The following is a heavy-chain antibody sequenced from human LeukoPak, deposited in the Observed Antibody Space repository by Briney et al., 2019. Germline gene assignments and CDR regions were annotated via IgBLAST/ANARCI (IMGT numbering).Heavy chain of an antibody. Sequence: PSETLSLTCTVSGGSISSSSYYWGWIRQPPGKGLEWIGRIYTSGSTNYNPSLKSRVTISVDTSKNQFSLKLSSVTAADTAVYYCARDHDPYYYDSSGYAFDIWGQGTMVTVSS. J-gene: IGHJ3*02. CDR3: ARDHDPYYYDSSGYAFDI. CDR2: IYTSGST. CDR1: GGSISSSSYY. V-gene: IGHV4-39*07. D-gene: IGHD3-22*01.